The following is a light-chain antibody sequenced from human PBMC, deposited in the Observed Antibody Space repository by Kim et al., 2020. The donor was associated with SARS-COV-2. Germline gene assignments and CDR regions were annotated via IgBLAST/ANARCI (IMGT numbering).Light chain of an antibody. CDR2: SAS. V-gene: IGKV1-9*01. CDR3: QQLDSYPRT. J-gene: IGKJ1*01. CDR1: QGINNF. Sequence: ASVGDRVTITCRASQGINNFLAWYQQKPGKAPNLLIYSASTLQSGVPSRFIGSGSGTEFTLTITSLQPDDFATYYCQQLDSYPRTFGQGTKVEIK.